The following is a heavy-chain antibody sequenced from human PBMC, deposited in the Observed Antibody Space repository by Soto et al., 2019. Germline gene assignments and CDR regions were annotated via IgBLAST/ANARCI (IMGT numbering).Heavy chain of an antibody. CDR3: ARGRGKAYYYGSGSPGGYYLDY. Sequence: PSETLSLTCAVYGGSFSGYYWSWIRQPPGKGLEWIGEINHSGSTNYNPSLKSRVTISVDTSKNQFSLKLSSVTAADTAMYYCARGRGKAYYYGSGSPGGYYLDYWGQGTLVTVSS. D-gene: IGHD3-10*01. V-gene: IGHV4-34*01. CDR2: INHSGST. CDR1: GGSFSGYY. J-gene: IGHJ4*02.